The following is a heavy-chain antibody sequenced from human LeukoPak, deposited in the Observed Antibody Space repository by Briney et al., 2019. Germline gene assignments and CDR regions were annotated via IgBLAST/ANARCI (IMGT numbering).Heavy chain of an antibody. D-gene: IGHD1-26*01. CDR1: VYTFTSYG. J-gene: IGHJ3*02. V-gene: IGHV1-18*01. CDR3: ARKKTILWEDCDI. Sequence: ASVKVSCKASVYTFTSYGISWVRQAPGQGLEWVGWISAYNGNTHYAQKLQGTVTMTTDTSTSTDYVERRSLRSDDTVVYYCARKKTILWEDCDIWGKGKMVTVSS. CDR2: ISAYNGNT.